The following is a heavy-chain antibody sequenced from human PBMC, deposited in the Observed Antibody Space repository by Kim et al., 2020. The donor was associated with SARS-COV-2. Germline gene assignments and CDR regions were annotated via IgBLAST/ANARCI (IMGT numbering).Heavy chain of an antibody. Sequence: SETLSLTCAVSGGSISSSNWWSWVRQPPGKGLEWIGEIYHSGSTNYNPSLKSRVTISVDKSKNQFSLKLSSVTAADTAVYYCARSSTVTTSCFDYLGQGTLVTVSS. J-gene: IGHJ4*02. CDR1: GGSISSSNW. CDR3: ARSSTVTTSCFDY. V-gene: IGHV4-4*02. D-gene: IGHD4-17*01. CDR2: IYHSGST.